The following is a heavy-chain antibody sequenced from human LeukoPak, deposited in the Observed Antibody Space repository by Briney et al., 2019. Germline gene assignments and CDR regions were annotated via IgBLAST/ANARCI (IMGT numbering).Heavy chain of an antibody. CDR3: ARGRPLRYFDWSHFDY. V-gene: IGHV1-69*13. D-gene: IGHD3-9*01. J-gene: IGHJ4*02. CDR1: GCSFSIYA. CDR2: IIPIFGTA. Sequence: SSVKVSLKASGCSFSIYAISWVRQPPAQGLEWVGGIIPIFGTANYAQKFQGRVSITADESTNTAYMELSTLRSEETAVYYCARGRPLRYFDWSHFDYWGQGTLVTVSS.